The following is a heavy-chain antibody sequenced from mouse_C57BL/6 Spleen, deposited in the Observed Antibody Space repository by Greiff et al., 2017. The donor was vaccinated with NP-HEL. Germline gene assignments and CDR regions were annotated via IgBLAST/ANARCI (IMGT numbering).Heavy chain of an antibody. D-gene: IGHD2-3*01. J-gene: IGHJ3*01. CDR3: TRSMIRAWFAY. CDR2: IDPETGGT. V-gene: IGHV1-15*01. Sequence: QVQLKESGAELVRPGASVTLSCKASGYTFTDYEMHWVKQTPVHGLEWIGAIDPETGGTAYNQKFKGKAILTADKSSSTAYMELRSLTSEDSAVYYCTRSMIRAWFAYWGQGTLVTVSA. CDR1: GYTFTDYE.